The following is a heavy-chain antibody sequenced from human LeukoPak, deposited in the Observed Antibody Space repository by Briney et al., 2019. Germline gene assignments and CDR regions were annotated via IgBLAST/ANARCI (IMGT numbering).Heavy chain of an antibody. J-gene: IGHJ4*02. CDR3: ARAFDHNYYGSGSDY. V-gene: IGHV3-48*03. CDR1: GFTFSSYE. Sequence: GGSLRLSCAASGFTFSSYEMIWVRQAPGKGLEWVSYISGSGSIINYADSVKGRFTISRDNAKNSLYLQMNSLRAEDTALYYCARAFDHNYYGSGSDYWGQGTLVTVSS. CDR2: ISGSGSII. D-gene: IGHD3-10*01.